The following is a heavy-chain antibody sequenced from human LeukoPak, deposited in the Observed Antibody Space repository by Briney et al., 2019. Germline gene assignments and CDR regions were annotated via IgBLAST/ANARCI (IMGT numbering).Heavy chain of an antibody. Sequence: QAGGSLRLSCAASGFTFSSHAMSWVRQAPGKGLEWVSAISGSGGSTYYADSVKGRFTISRDNSKNTLYLQMNSLRAEDTAVYYCAKDSPRQYCSSTRCPNWFDPWGQGTLVTVSS. CDR2: ISGSGGST. CDR3: AKDSPRQYCSSTRCPNWFDP. CDR1: GFTFSSHA. D-gene: IGHD2-2*01. V-gene: IGHV3-23*01. J-gene: IGHJ5*02.